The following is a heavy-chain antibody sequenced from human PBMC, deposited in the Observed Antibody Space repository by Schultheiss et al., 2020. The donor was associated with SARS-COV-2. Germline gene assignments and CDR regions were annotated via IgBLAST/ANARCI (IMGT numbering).Heavy chain of an antibody. CDR2: FGTAGDT. D-gene: IGHD2-15*01. Sequence: GGSLRLSCAVSGFIFSNYDMHWVRQATGKGLEWVSAFGTAGDTYYSVSVRGRFSISRDNSKNTLYLQMSSLRAEDTAVYYCARIVGPATYYYYMDVWGKGTTVTVSS. CDR1: GFIFSNYD. J-gene: IGHJ6*03. V-gene: IGHV3-13*01. CDR3: ARIVGPATYYYYMDV.